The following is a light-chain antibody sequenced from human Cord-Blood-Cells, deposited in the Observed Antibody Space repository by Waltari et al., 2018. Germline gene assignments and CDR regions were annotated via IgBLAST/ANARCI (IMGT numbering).Light chain of an antibody. V-gene: IGLV3-9*01. CDR1: NIGSRN. J-gene: IGLJ3*02. CDR2: RDS. CDR3: QVWDSSTADWV. Sequence: SYELTQPLSVSVALGQTARITSGGNNIGSRNGHWYQQKPGQAPVLVIYRDSNRPSGIPERFSGSNSGNTATLTISRAQAGDEADYYCQVWDSSTADWVFGGGTKLTVL.